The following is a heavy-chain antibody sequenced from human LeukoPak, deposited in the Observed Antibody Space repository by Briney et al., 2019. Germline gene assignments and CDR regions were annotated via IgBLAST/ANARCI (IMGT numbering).Heavy chain of an antibody. J-gene: IGHJ3*02. Sequence: GASVTVSCKASVYTFIISAISWVRQAPGQGLEWMGWISPYNGDTSYAQNLQGRVTMTTDTSTNTAYMELRSLRSDDTAVYYCARGPSDIVVVVAPTSHAFDIWGRGTMVTVSS. CDR3: ARGPSDIVVVVAPTSHAFDI. D-gene: IGHD2-15*01. CDR2: ISPYNGDT. CDR1: VYTFIISA. V-gene: IGHV1-18*01.